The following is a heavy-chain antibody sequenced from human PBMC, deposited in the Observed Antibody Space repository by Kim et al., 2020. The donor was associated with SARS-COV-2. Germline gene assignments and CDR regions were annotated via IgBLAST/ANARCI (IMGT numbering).Heavy chain of an antibody. J-gene: IGHJ6*03. CDR3: ARLRRVGATTHDYYYMDV. V-gene: IGHV4-39*01. Sequence: KSRVTISVDTSKNQFSLKLSSVTAADTAVYYCARLRRVGATTHDYYYMDVWGKGTTVTVSS. D-gene: IGHD1-26*01.